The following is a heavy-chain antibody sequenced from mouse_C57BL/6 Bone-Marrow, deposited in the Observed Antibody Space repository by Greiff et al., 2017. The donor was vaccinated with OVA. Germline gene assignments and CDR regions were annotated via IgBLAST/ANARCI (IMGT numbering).Heavy chain of an antibody. Sequence: QVQLQQPGAELVKPGASVKMSCKASGYTFTRYWITWVKQRPGQGLEWIGDIYPGSGSTNYNEKFTSKATLTVDTSSSTAYMQLSSLTSEDSAVYCSARDGFLLLRNVDVWGTGTTVTVSS. CDR3: ARDGFLLLRNVDV. D-gene: IGHD1-1*01. CDR2: IYPGSGST. CDR1: GYTFTRYW. V-gene: IGHV1-55*01. J-gene: IGHJ1*03.